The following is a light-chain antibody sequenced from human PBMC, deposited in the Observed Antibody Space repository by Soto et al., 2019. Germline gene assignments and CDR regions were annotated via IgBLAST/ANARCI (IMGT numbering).Light chain of an antibody. CDR1: SSDVGGYNY. CDR3: SSYTSSSTV. V-gene: IGLV2-14*01. Sequence: QRVLTQPASVSGSPGQSITISCTGTSSDVGGYNYVSWYQQHPGKAPKLMIYDVSNRPSGVSNRFSGSKSGNTASLTISGLQAEDEADYYCSSYTSSSTVLGGGTKVTVL. CDR2: DVS. J-gene: IGLJ2*01.